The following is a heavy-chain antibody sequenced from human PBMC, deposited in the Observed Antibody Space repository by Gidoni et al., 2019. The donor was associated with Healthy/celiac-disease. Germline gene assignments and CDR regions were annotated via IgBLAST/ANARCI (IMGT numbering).Heavy chain of an antibody. CDR1: GFTFSSYS. Sequence: EVQLVESGGGLVKPGASLRLSCAASGFTFSSYSMNWVRQAPGKGLEWVSSISSSSSYIYYEDSVKGRFTISRDNAKNSLYLQMNSLRAEDTAVYYCARMDDFWSGYHFNYYYYYGMDVWGQGTTVTVSS. CDR2: ISSSSSYI. D-gene: IGHD3-3*01. V-gene: IGHV3-21*01. CDR3: ARMDDFWSGYHFNYYYYYGMDV. J-gene: IGHJ6*02.